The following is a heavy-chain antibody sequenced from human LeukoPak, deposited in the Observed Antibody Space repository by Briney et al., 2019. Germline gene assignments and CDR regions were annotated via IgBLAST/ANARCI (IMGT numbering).Heavy chain of an antibody. CDR1: GFTFSSYG. CDR3: APRGYSSSLNYYYYYMDV. CDR2: IRYDGSNK. V-gene: IGHV3-30*02. Sequence: GGSLRLSCAASGFTFSSYGMHWARQAPGKGLEWVAFIRYDGSNKYYADSVKGRFTISRDNSKNTLYLQMNSLRAEDTAVYYCAPRGYSSSLNYYYYYMDVWGKGTTATVSS. J-gene: IGHJ6*03. D-gene: IGHD6-13*01.